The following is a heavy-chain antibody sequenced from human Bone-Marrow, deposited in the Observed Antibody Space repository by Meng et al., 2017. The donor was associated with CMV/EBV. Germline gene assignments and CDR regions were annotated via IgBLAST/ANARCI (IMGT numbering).Heavy chain of an antibody. Sequence: QLWRQVLGPGLANASATLCLPGTVSGGAIGSSSYYWVWIRQPPGKGLEWIGSIYYSGSTYYNPSLKSRVTISVDTSKNQFSLKLSSVTAADTAVYYCATLSGYSYVDYWGQGTLVTVSS. CDR2: IYYSGST. D-gene: IGHD5-18*01. J-gene: IGHJ4*02. CDR3: ATLSGYSYVDY. CDR1: GGAIGSSSYY. V-gene: IGHV4-39*07.